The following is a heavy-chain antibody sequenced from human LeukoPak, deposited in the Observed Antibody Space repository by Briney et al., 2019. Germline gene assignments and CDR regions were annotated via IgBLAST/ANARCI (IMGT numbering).Heavy chain of an antibody. D-gene: IGHD2-2*01. CDR2: IIPIFGTA. V-gene: IGHV1-69*13. CDR3: ARRGCSSTSCYFDWFDP. J-gene: IGHJ5*02. CDR1: GGTFSSYA. Sequence: GASVKVSCKASGGTFSSYAISWVRQAPGQGLEWMGGIIPIFGTANYAQKFQGRVTITADESTSTAYMELSSLRSEDTAVYYCARRGCSSTSCYFDWFDPWGQGTLVTVSS.